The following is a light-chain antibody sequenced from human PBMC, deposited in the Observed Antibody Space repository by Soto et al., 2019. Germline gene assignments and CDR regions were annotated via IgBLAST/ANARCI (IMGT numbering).Light chain of an antibody. Sequence: QSVLTQPPSVSAAPGQTVTISRSGSSSNIGNNYVSWYQQFPGTAPKLLIYDNNKRPSGIPDRFSGSKSGTSATLDITGLQTGDEADYYCGTWDSSLSAVVFGGGTKLTVL. J-gene: IGLJ2*01. CDR1: SSNIGNNY. V-gene: IGLV1-51*01. CDR2: DNN. CDR3: GTWDSSLSAVV.